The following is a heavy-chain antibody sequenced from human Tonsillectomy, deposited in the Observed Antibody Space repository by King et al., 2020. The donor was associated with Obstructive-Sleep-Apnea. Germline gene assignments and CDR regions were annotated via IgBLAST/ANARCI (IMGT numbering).Heavy chain of an antibody. CDR3: ARVEPFCSSTACYHADP. V-gene: IGHV4-34*01. CDR2: INHRGST. D-gene: IGHD2-2*01. J-gene: IGHJ5*02. Sequence: HVQLQQWGAGLLKPSEPLSLTCAVNGGSFSGYFWTWIRQSPGKGLEWIGEINHRGSTNYNPSLESRVAISVDTSKNHFSLKLRSVTAADTAVYYCARVEPFCSSTACYHADPWGQGTLVTVSS. CDR1: GGSFSGYF.